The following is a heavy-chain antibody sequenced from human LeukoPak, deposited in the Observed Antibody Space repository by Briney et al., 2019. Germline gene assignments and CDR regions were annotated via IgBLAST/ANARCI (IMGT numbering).Heavy chain of an antibody. Sequence: GGSLRLSCAASGFTFDDYAMHWVRQAPGKGLEWVSGISWNSGSIGYADSVKGRFTISRDNAKNSLYLQMNSLRAEDTALYYCAKATYDSSGYYSYYYYGMDVWGQGTAVTVSS. J-gene: IGHJ6*02. CDR3: AKATYDSSGYYSYYYYGMDV. CDR1: GFTFDDYA. V-gene: IGHV3-9*01. CDR2: ISWNSGSI. D-gene: IGHD3-22*01.